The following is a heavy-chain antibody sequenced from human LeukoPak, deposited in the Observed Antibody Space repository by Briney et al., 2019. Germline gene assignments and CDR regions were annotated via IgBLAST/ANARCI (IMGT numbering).Heavy chain of an antibody. J-gene: IGHJ4*02. V-gene: IGHV4-38-2*01. CDR1: GYSFTSGHY. CDR3: ARYCTSATCILRGFDY. CDR2: IYHTGSA. D-gene: IGHD2-2*01. Sequence: SETLSLTCSVSGYSFTSGHYWGWIRQPPGKGLEWIANIYHTGSAHYNPSLKSRVTISVDTSKNQFSLKLSSVTAADTAVYYCARYCTSATCILRGFDYWGQGTLVTVSS.